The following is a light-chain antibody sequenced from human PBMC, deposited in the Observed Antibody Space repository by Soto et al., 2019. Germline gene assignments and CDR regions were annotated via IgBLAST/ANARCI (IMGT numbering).Light chain of an antibody. CDR1: HDISTF. CDR2: EAS. V-gene: IGKV1-9*01. J-gene: IGKJ5*01. CDR3: QHSYSNFPIT. Sequence: DIQLTQSPSLLSASIGDRVTITCRASHDISTFLAWYQQKPGKAPKLLIYEASTLQSGVPSRFSGRGSGAEYTLTISSLQPEDFATYFCQHSYSNFPITFGQGTRLQIK.